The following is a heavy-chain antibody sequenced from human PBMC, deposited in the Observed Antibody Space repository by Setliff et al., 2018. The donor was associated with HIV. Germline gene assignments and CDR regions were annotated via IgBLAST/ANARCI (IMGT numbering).Heavy chain of an antibody. V-gene: IGHV4-39*01. CDR3: ASRVYYYDSNNFLREEGFDP. J-gene: IGHJ5*02. D-gene: IGHD3-22*01. CDR2: IHYNEKT. CDR1: GGSASNSRYY. Sequence: PSETLSLTCTVSGGSASNSRYYWAWIRQPPGKGLEYIGSIHYNEKTYYNPSLKSRVTISIDTSKNHFSLNLTSVTAADTAVYYCASRVYYYDSNNFLREEGFDPWGQGTLVTVSS.